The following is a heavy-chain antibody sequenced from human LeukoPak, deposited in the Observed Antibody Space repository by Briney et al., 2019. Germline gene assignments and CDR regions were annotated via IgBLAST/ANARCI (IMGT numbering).Heavy chain of an antibody. CDR1: GGSLSSNY. CDR3: ARARHETMITFGGVIAHFDY. V-gene: IGHV4-4*07. J-gene: IGHJ4*02. Sequence: SETLSLTCTISGGSLSSNYWSWIRQPAGKGLEWIGRIHASGTTNYDPSLKSRVTISVDTSKNQFSLKLSSVTAADTAVYYCARARHETMITFGGVIAHFDYWGQGTLVTVSS. CDR2: IHASGTT. D-gene: IGHD3-16*02.